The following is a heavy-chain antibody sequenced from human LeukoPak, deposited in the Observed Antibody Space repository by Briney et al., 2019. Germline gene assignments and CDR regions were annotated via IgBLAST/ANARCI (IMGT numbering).Heavy chain of an antibody. CDR1: GFTFSSYA. CDR2: ISYDGSNK. CDR3: ARDLKGYGSGSYPIAY. D-gene: IGHD3-10*01. V-gene: IGHV3-30*04. Sequence: GGALRLSCAASGFTFSSYAMHGVRQAPGKGVEGVAVISYDGSNKYYADSVKGRFTISRDNSKNTLYLQMNRLRADDTAVYYCARDLKGYGSGSYPIAYWGQGTLVTVSS. J-gene: IGHJ4*02.